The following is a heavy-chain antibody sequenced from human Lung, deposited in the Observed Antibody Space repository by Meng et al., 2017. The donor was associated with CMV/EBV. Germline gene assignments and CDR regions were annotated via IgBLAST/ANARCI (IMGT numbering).Heavy chain of an antibody. CDR2: ISWNSGIR. J-gene: IGHJ4*02. CDR1: GFTFDDYA. D-gene: IGHD3-10*01. V-gene: IGHV3-9*01. CDR3: AKDISFRGYYGSGSFDN. Sequence: GGSLRLSCAASGFTFDDYAMNWVRQAPGKGLEWVSSISWNSGIRDYADSVKGRFTISRDNAQNSLYLQMINLTPEDTALYYCAKDISFRGYYGSGSFDNWGQGTLVTVSS.